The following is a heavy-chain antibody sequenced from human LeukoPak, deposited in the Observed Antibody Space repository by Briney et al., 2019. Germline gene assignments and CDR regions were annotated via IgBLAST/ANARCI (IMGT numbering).Heavy chain of an antibody. J-gene: IGHJ4*02. CDR2: IENDGIAT. CDR3: VRGGARSHDY. CDR1: GFPLNSRW. Sequence: PGGSLTLSCAASGFPLNSRWMHWVRQAPGKGLMWVSHIENDGIATTYAESVKGRFTISRDDAKNTLYLQMNSLRLDDTAVYFCVRGGARSHDYWGQGTLVTVSS. D-gene: IGHD1-26*01. V-gene: IGHV3-74*03.